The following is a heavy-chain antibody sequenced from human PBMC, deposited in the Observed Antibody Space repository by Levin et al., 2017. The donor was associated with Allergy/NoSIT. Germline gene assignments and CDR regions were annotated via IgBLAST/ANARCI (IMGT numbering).Heavy chain of an antibody. CDR3: ARLNGYSGYVIFDY. D-gene: IGHD5-12*01. Sequence: PSETLSLTCTVSGGSISSSSYYWGWIRQPPGKGLEWIGSIYYSGSTYYNPSLKSRVTISVDTSKNQFSLKLSSVTAADTAVYYCARLNGYSGYVIFDYWGQGTLVTVSA. J-gene: IGHJ4*02. V-gene: IGHV4-39*01. CDR2: IYYSGST. CDR1: GGSISSSSYY.